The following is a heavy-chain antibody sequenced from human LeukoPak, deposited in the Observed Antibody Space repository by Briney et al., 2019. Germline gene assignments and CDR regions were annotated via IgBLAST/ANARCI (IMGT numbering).Heavy chain of an antibody. D-gene: IGHD1-26*01. Sequence: ASVKVSCKVSGYMLTELSMHWVRQAPGKGLEHMGGFDPGNGETIYAQKFQGRLTTTEDTSTDTAYMELSSLTSEDTAVYYCATGGTYSLLDYWGQGTLVTVSS. CDR3: ATGGTYSLLDY. CDR1: GYMLTELS. V-gene: IGHV1-24*01. J-gene: IGHJ4*02. CDR2: FDPGNGET.